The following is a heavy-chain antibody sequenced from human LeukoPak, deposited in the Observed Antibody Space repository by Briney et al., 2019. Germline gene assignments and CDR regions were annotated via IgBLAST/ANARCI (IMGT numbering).Heavy chain of an antibody. CDR2: VYHSGST. CDR3: AREGGSGGNNYYYYMDV. V-gene: IGHV4-59*01. J-gene: IGHJ6*03. CDR1: GASTTSYY. D-gene: IGHD2-15*01. Sequence: SETLSLTCAVSGASTTSYYWSWIRQPPGKGLGWIGFVYHSGSTNYNPSLRSRVTISLDTSKNQFSLKLSSVTAADTAVYYCAREGGSGGNNYYYYMDVWGKGTTVTASS.